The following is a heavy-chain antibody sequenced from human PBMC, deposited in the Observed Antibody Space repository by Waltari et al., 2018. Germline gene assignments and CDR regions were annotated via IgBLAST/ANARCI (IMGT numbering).Heavy chain of an antibody. CDR2: IETNADGGTT. V-gene: IGHV3-15*04. D-gene: IGHD1-26*01. CDR3: TTDDGLGSSFDV. CDR1: GFTFRNFG. Sequence: ELQVVESGGGLVKPGGSLRLSCAASGFTFRNFGMSWVRQAPGKGLEWLGRIETNADGGTTDYSSPVKGRFTISRDDLKSTLYLEMNGLKAEDTALYYCTTDDGLGSSFDVWGQGTQVTVSS. J-gene: IGHJ3*01.